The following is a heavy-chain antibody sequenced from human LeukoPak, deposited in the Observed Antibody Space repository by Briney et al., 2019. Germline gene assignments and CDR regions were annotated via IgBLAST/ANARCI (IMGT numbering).Heavy chain of an antibody. CDR2: IIPIFGTA. D-gene: IGHD3-3*01. V-gene: IGHV1-69*06. Sequence: SVRVSCKASGGTFSSYAISWVRQAPGHGLEWMGRIIPIFGTANYAQKFQGRVTITADKSTSTAYMELSSLRSEDTAVYYCARVGDFWSGYRSVDYWGQGTLVTVSS. J-gene: IGHJ4*02. CDR3: ARVGDFWSGYRSVDY. CDR1: GGTFSSYA.